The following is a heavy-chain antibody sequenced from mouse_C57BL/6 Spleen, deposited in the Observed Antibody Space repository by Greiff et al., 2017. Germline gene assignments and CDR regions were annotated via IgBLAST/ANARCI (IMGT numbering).Heavy chain of an antibody. V-gene: IGHV5-6*01. J-gene: IGHJ2*01. Sequence: EVKLMESGGDLVKPGGSLKISCEASGFTFSSYGMSSVRQTPDKRLEWVATISSGGSYTFYTDSVKGRFTISRDNATNTLYLQMSILKSEDTAMYYCARPYSNYFDYGGQGTTLTVSS. CDR1: GFTFSSYG. CDR3: ARPYSNYFDY. D-gene: IGHD2-5*01. CDR2: ISSGGSYT.